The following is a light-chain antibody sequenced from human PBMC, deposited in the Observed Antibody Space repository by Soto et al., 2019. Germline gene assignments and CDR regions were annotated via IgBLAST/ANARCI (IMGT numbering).Light chain of an antibody. V-gene: IGKV1-9*01. CDR3: QQLTNFRFT. J-gene: IGKJ2*01. CDR2: GAS. CDR1: QGINKF. Sequence: IQLTQSPSSLSASVGDRVTITCRASQGINKFLAWYQQRPGKAPQLLVYGASTLQSGVPSRLSGSGSGTDFTLPIRSLQPEDFATYYCQQLTNFRFTFGQGTKLDIK.